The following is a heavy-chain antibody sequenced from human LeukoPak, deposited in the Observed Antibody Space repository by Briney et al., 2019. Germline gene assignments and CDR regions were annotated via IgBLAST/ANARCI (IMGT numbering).Heavy chain of an antibody. CDR2: ITTGTGNI. J-gene: IGHJ5*01. CDR3: ARYGSFDP. CDR1: GFTFSGSS. V-gene: IGHV3-48*04. Sequence: GGSLRLSCAASGFTFSGSSMIWVRQAPGKGLEWVSCITTGTGNIYYADSVKGRFTISRDNANNSLYLQMNSLRAEATAVYYCARYGSFDPWGRGTLVTVSS. D-gene: IGHD5-24*01.